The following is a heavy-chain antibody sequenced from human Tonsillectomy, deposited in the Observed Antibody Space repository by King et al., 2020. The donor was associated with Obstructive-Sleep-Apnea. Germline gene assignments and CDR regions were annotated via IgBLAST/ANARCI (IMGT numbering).Heavy chain of an antibody. D-gene: IGHD3-16*01. Sequence: VQLVESGGGVVQPGRSLRLSCAASGFTFCSYAMHWVRQAPGNGLEWVTTISYDGSNKYYPDSVQGRFTISRDNSNNTLSLQMNSLRAGDTVAYYCASDLANWYFDLWGRGTLVTVSS. V-gene: IGHV3-30*04. J-gene: IGHJ2*01. CDR1: GFTFCSYA. CDR2: ISYDGSNK. CDR3: ASDLANWYFDL.